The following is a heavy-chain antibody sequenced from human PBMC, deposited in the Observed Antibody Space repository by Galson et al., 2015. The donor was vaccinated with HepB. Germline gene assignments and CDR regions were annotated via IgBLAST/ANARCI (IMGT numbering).Heavy chain of an antibody. J-gene: IGHJ3*02. D-gene: IGHD1-26*01. V-gene: IGHV1-69*13. CDR2: VLPVFDTP. CDR1: GDTFNNYA. Sequence: SVKVSCKASGDTFNNYAFNWVRQAPGQGLEWMGGVLPVFDTPIYAQKFQDRVTITADESTSTVYMELSRLRSDDTAVYYCTCGRYGQDANDIWGQGTMVTVSS. CDR3: TCGRYGQDANDI.